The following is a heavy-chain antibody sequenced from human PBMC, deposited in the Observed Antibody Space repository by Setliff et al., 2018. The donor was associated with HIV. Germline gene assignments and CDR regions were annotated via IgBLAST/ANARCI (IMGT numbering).Heavy chain of an antibody. CDR3: AGGPGTTSIDY. CDR2: IHHTGST. J-gene: IGHJ4*02. Sequence: PSETLSLTCAVYGGSFSANYWTWIRQPPGEGLEWIGEIHHTGSTNYNMSLWSRVTISLDASRNQFSLELISVTAADTAVYYCAGGPGTTSIDYWAQGTLVTVSS. V-gene: IGHV4-34*01. D-gene: IGHD1-26*01. CDR1: GGSFSANY.